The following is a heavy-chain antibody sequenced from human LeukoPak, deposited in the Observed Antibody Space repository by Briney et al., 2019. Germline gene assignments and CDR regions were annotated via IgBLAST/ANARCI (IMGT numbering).Heavy chain of an antibody. Sequence: GGSLRLSCAASGFMFSKYAMSWVRQAPRKGLEWVSSISSRGDNSYYADSVKGRFTSSRDNSKSTPYLQMTSLRAEDSAFFYCTKRTDSTGSRASAFDVWGQGTVVTVSS. V-gene: IGHV3-23*01. CDR1: GFMFSKYA. D-gene: IGHD2/OR15-2a*01. CDR3: TKRTDSTGSRASAFDV. J-gene: IGHJ3*01. CDR2: ISSRGDNS.